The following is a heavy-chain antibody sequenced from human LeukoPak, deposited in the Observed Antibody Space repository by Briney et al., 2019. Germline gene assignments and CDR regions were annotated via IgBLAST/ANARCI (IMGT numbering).Heavy chain of an antibody. V-gene: IGHV3-7*01. CDR1: GFTFSDYW. J-gene: IGHJ4*02. Sequence: PGGSLRLSCVASGFTFSDYWMTWVRQAPGKGLEWVANIKQDGSDKKYVGSVKGRFTISRDNAKNSLYLQMDSLRDEDTAVYYCARGGGDYWGQGTLVTVTS. D-gene: IGHD1-26*01. CDR3: ARGGGDY. CDR2: IKQDGSDK.